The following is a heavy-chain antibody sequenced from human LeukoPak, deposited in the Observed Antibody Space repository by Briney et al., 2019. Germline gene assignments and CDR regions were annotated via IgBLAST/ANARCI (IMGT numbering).Heavy chain of an antibody. V-gene: IGHV1-69*05. CDR3: ARGSYGSGSYYDAFDI. CDR2: VIPYFGTA. CDR1: GGTFSSYA. Sequence: ASVKVSCKASGGTFSSYAISWVRQAPGQGHEWMGRVIPYFGTANYAQKFQGRVTITTDESTSTAYMELSSLRSEDTAVYYCARGSYGSGSYYDAFDIWGQGTMVTVSS. D-gene: IGHD3-10*01. J-gene: IGHJ3*02.